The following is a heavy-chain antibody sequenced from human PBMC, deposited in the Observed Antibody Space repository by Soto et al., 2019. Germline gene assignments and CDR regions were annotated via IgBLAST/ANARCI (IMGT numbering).Heavy chain of an antibody. V-gene: IGHV1-18*04. J-gene: IGHJ4*02. CDR2: ISAYNGNT. Sequence: AAVKVSCKASCYTFTSYGISWVRQAPGQGLEWMGWISAYNGNTNYAQKLQGRVTMTTDTSTSTAYMELRSLRSDDTAVYYCARDPRLTEFDYWGQGTLVTVSS. CDR3: ARDPRLTEFDY. CDR1: CYTFTSYG. D-gene: IGHD3-16*01.